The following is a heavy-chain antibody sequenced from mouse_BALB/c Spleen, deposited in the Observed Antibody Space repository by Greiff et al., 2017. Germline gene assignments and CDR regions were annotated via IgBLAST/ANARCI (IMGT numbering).Heavy chain of an antibody. CDR3: ARHLYGYRYAMDY. CDR2: ISNGGGST. J-gene: IGHJ4*01. Sequence: DVKLVESGGGLVQPGGSLKLSCAASGFTFSSYTMSWVRQTPEKRLEWVAYISNGGGSTYYPDTVKGRFTISRDNAKNTLYLQMSSLKSEDTAMYYCARHLYGYRYAMDYWGQGTSVTVSS. D-gene: IGHD1-2*01. V-gene: IGHV5-12-2*01. CDR1: GFTFSSYT.